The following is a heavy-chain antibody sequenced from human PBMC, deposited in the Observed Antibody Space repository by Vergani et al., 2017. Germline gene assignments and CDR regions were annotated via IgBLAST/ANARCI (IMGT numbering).Heavy chain of an antibody. CDR1: GYTFTSYY. CDR2: SNPSGGST. V-gene: IGHV1-46*01. D-gene: IGHD6-19*01. Sequence: QVQLVQSGAEVKKPGASVKVSCKASGYTFTSYYMHWVRQAPGQGLEWMGISNPSGGSTSYAQKFQGRVTMTRETSTSTVYMELSSLRSEETAGDYCARGGRVAGDDYYYGMDVWGQGTTVTVSS. CDR3: ARGGRVAGDDYYYGMDV. J-gene: IGHJ6*02.